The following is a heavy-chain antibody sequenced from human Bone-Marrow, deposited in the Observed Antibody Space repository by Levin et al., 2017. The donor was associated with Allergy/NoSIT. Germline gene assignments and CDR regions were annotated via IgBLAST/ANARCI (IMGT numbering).Heavy chain of an antibody. D-gene: IGHD5-18*01. Sequence: SETLSLTCAISGDSVSSNSAAWTWIRQSPSRGLEWLGRTYYRSKWYNDYAVSVKSRITINPDTSKNQFSLQLNSVTPEDTAVYYCARGGYSYGHGEWDWGQGTLVTVSS. J-gene: IGHJ4*02. CDR3: ARGGYSYGHGEWD. CDR2: TYYRSKWYN. V-gene: IGHV6-1*01. CDR1: GDSVSSNSAA.